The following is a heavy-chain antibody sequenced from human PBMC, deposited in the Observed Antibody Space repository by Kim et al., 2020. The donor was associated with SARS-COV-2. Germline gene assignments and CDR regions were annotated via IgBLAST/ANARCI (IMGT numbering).Heavy chain of an antibody. D-gene: IGHD6-13*01. CDR3: AKDVRSSSWTTYYYYGMDV. V-gene: IGHV3-23*01. J-gene: IGHJ6*02. Sequence: GRYTISRDNSKNTLYLQMNSLRAEDTAVYYCAKDVRSSSWTTYYYYGMDVWGQGTTVTVSS.